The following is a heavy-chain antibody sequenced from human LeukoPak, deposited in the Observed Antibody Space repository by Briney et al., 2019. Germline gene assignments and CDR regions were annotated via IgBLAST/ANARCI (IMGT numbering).Heavy chain of an antibody. V-gene: IGHV4-31*03. J-gene: IGHJ4*02. D-gene: IGHD3-10*01. CDR1: GGSISSGGYY. Sequence: SETLSLTCTVSGGSISSGGYYWSWIRQHPGKGLEWIGYIYYSGSTYYNPSLKSRVTISVDTSKNQFSLKLSSVTAADTAVYYCARDYYGSGSYQPADYWGQGTLVTVSS. CDR3: ARDYYGSGSYQPADY. CDR2: IYYSGST.